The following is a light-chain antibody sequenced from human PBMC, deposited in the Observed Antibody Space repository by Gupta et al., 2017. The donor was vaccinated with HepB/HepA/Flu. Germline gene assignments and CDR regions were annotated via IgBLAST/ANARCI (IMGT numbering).Light chain of an antibody. CDR3: QQYSSSPLS. CDR1: QTVFSSENRKNF. J-gene: IGKJ2*03. Sequence: DIVMSQSPDSLAVYLGESATITCKSSQTVFSSENRKNFLAWYHQKPGQPPRLLIYWASTRDSGVTDRFSGSGSGTEFTLTISSLQAEDVAVYFCQQYSSSPLSFGQGTKVEIK. CDR2: WAS. V-gene: IGKV4-1*01.